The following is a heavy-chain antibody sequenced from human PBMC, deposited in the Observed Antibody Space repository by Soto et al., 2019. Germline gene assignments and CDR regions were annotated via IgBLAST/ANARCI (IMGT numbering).Heavy chain of an antibody. CDR1: GGSISSSSYY. D-gene: IGHD2-2*01. Sequence: GSLSLTCTVSGGSISSSSYYWGWIRQPPGKGLEWIGSIYYSGSTYYNPSLKSRVTISVDTSKNQFSLKLSSVTAADTAVYYCARKRGYCSSTSCPTYNWFDPWGQGTLVTVSS. J-gene: IGHJ5*02. CDR3: ARKRGYCSSTSCPTYNWFDP. V-gene: IGHV4-39*01. CDR2: IYYSGST.